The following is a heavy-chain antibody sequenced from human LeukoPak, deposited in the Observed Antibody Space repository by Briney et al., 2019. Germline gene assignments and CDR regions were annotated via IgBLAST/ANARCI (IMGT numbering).Heavy chain of an antibody. CDR1: GFTFGDYA. CDR2: IRSKAYGGTT. Sequence: PGRSLRLSCTASGFTFGDYAMSWFRQAPGKGLEWVGFIRSKAYGGTTEYAASVKGRFTISRDDSKSIAYLQMNSLRVEDTAVYYCAKEVTYGGAAFDVWGQGTTVTVSS. CDR3: AKEVTYGGAAFDV. J-gene: IGHJ3*01. D-gene: IGHD3-10*01. V-gene: IGHV3-49*03.